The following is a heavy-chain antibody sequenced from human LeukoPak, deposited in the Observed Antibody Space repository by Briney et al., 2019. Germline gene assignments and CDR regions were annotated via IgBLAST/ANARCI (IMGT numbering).Heavy chain of an antibody. D-gene: IGHD3-22*01. J-gene: IGHJ6*03. V-gene: IGHV3-48*03. CDR3: ARDRDSSGYYYYYMDV. CDR1: GFTFSTYE. CDR2: ISSSGNTV. Sequence: SGGSLRLSCAASGFTFSTYEMNWVRQAPGKGLEWVSYISSSGNTVYYADSVKGRFTISRDNAKKSLYLQMNSLRAEDTAVYYCARDRDSSGYYYYYMDVWGKGTTVTVSS.